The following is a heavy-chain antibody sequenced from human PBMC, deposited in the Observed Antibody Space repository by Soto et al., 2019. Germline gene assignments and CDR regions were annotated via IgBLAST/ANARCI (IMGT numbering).Heavy chain of an antibody. J-gene: IGHJ4*02. Sequence: QVQLVHSGAEVKKPGSSVKVSCKASGGTFSSYTISWVRQAPGQGLECMGRIIPIHGRANYAQKVQGRVTITADKSTSTAYMELSSRRSEDTAVYYCATLGVNSGYDLWGQGTLVTVSS. CDR3: ATLGVNSGYDL. CDR2: IIPIHGRA. D-gene: IGHD5-12*01. V-gene: IGHV1-69*02. CDR1: GGTFSSYT.